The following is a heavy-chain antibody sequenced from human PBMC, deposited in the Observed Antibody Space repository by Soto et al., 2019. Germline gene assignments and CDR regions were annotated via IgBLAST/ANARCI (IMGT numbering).Heavy chain of an antibody. CDR2: INAGNGNT. CDR1: GYTFTSYA. V-gene: IGHV1-3*01. Sequence: ASVKVSCKASGYTFTSYAMHWVRQAPGQRLEWMGWINAGNGNTKYSQKFQGRVTITRDTSASTAYMELSSLRSEDTAVYYCARQRSPTVTTRYYYYGMDVWGQGTKVTVCS. CDR3: ARQRSPTVTTRYYYYGMDV. J-gene: IGHJ6*02. D-gene: IGHD4-4*01.